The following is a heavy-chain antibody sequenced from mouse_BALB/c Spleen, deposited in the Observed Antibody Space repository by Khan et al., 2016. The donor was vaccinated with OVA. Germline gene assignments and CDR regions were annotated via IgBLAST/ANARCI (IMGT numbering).Heavy chain of an antibody. J-gene: IGHJ2*01. CDR3: ARMARTIN. Sequence: EVQLQESGGGLVQPGGSLKLSCAASGFTFSSYGMSWVRQTPDKRLELVATINSNGGSTYYPDSVKVRLTMSTDNAKNTMYMQLSSLKSEDTAMYYCARMARTINWGQGTTLTVSS. CDR1: GFTFSSYG. CDR2: INSNGGST. V-gene: IGHV5-6-3*01.